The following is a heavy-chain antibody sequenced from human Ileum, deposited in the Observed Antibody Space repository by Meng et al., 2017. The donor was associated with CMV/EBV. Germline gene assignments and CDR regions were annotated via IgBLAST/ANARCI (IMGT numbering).Heavy chain of an antibody. CDR2: IRDRPNNYAT. CDR1: GFAFSDSA. J-gene: IGHJ4*02. V-gene: IGHV3-73*01. D-gene: IGHD4/OR15-4a*01. CDR3: SSLHDSGGH. Sequence: GESLKISCATSGFAFSDSAMHWVRQASGKGLEWVGRIRDRPNNYATTYADSVRGRFTISRDDTKNTAFLLMDSLKIEDTATYYCSSLHDSGGHWGRGTLVTVSS.